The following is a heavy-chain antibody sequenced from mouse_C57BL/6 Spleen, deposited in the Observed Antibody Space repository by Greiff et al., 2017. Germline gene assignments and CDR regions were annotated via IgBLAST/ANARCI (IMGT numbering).Heavy chain of an antibody. CDR2: INPNYGTT. Sequence: VQLKQSGPELVKPGASVKISCKASGYSFTDYYMNWVKQSNGKSLEWIGVINPNYGTTSYNQKFKGKATLTVDQSSSTAYMQLNSLTSEDAAVYYCARAKPPDGYFDVWGTGTTVTVAS. CDR1: GYSFTDYY. V-gene: IGHV1-39*01. D-gene: IGHD6-1*01. CDR3: ARAKPPDGYFDV. J-gene: IGHJ1*03.